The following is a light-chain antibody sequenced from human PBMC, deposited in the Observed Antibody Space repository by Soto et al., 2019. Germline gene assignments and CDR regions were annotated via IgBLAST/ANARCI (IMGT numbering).Light chain of an antibody. CDR2: AAT. CDR3: XXXDSFPFT. V-gene: IGKV1-12*01. J-gene: IGKJ4*01. CDR1: QDISSW. Sequence: DIQMTQSPSSVSASVGDSVFITCRASQDISSWVAWYQQKPGKAPKLLISAATNLQGGVPRRFSGSGSGTDFTLIISSLQPEDVATYXXXXXDSFPFTFGGGTKVDIK.